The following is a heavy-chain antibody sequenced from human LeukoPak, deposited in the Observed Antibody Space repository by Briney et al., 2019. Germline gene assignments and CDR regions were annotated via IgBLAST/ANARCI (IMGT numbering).Heavy chain of an antibody. CDR1: VYSFTSYW. J-gene: IGHJ4*02. V-gene: IGHV5-51*01. Sequence: NHGESLKISCKGSVYSFTSYWIGWVRQLPGKALEWMGIIYPGDSDTRYSPSFQGQVTISADKSISTAYLQWSSLKASDTAMYYCARLGQQLEVDYWGQGTLVTVSS. D-gene: IGHD6-13*01. CDR3: ARLGQQLEVDY. CDR2: IYPGDSDT.